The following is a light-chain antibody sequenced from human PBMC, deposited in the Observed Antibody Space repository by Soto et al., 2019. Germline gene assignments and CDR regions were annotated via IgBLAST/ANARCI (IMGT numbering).Light chain of an antibody. V-gene: IGKV1-5*03. Sequence: DIQMTQSPSTLAGSVGEGVTITCRASQTISSWLAWYQQKPGKAPKLLIYKASTLKSGVPSRFSGSGSGTEFTLTISSLQPDDFATYYCQQDNSYFWTFGQGTKVDI. J-gene: IGKJ1*01. CDR2: KAS. CDR1: QTISSW. CDR3: QQDNSYFWT.